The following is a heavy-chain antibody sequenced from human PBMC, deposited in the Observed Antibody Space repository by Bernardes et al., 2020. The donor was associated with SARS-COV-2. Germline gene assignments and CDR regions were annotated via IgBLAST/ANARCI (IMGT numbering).Heavy chain of an antibody. CDR2: INPNSGDT. CDR1: GYTFTGYY. V-gene: IGHV1-2*02. D-gene: IGHD6-13*01. CDR3: ARDLGSSTWRSGY. Sequence: ASVKVSCKASGYTFTGYYLHWVRQAPGQGLEWMGWINPNSGDTNYAQKFQGRVTMTRDTSIRTAYMELSRLTTDDTAVYYCARDLGSSTWRSGYWGQGTLVTVSS. J-gene: IGHJ4*02.